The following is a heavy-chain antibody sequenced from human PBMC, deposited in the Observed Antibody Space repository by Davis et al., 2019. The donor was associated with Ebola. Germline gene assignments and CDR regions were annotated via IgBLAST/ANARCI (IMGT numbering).Heavy chain of an antibody. CDR3: ARGSGSGTYLPSVSFDY. J-gene: IGHJ4*02. D-gene: IGHD3-10*01. CDR2: IYPGDSDT. V-gene: IGHV5-51*01. CDR1: GYSFTNYW. Sequence: GESLKISCKGSGYSFTNYWIGWVRQVPGKGLEWMGIIYPGDSDTRYSPSFLGQVTISADKSIGTAYLRWTHLKASDTAMYYCARGSGSGTYLPSVSFDYWGQGTLVTVSS.